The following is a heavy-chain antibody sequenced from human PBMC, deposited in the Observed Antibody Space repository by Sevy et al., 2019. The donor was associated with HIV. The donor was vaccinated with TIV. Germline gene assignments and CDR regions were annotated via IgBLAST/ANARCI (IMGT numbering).Heavy chain of an antibody. D-gene: IGHD4-17*01. CDR1: GFTFSTYG. Sequence: GGSLRLSCAASGFTFSTYGMHWVRQAPGKGLEWVAVIWFDGSNTYYADSVKGRFTTSIDIAKNTLHLQMNSLRAEETAVYYCARDLEFYDYGDYGPAFMPDYWGQGTLVTVSS. J-gene: IGHJ4*02. CDR3: ARDLEFYDYGDYGPAFMPDY. CDR2: IWFDGSNT. V-gene: IGHV3-33*01.